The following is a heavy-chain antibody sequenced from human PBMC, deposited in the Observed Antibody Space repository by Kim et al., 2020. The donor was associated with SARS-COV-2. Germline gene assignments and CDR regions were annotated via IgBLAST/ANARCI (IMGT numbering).Heavy chain of an antibody. Sequence: YYADSVKGRFTMSRENAKQSLYLHMNSLRAEDTAIYYCAREVITNPDGLDVWGRGTMVTVSS. J-gene: IGHJ3*01. V-gene: IGHV3-48*03. D-gene: IGHD2-21*01. CDR3: AREVITNPDGLDV.